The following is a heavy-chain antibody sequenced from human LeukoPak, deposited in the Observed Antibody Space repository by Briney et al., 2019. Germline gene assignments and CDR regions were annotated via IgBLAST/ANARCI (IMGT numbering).Heavy chain of an antibody. D-gene: IGHD1-26*01. CDR1: GFIFTSYA. CDR2: ISGYSGST. V-gene: IGHV3-23*01. Sequence: GGSLRLSCEASGFIFTSYAMNWVRQTPGKGLEWASGISGYSGSTEYADAVKGRFVISRDNSKNMLHLQMNSLKSEDTAVYYCAKEARDVGALGEFFRHWGQGTLVIVSS. J-gene: IGHJ1*01. CDR3: AKEARDVGALGEFFRH.